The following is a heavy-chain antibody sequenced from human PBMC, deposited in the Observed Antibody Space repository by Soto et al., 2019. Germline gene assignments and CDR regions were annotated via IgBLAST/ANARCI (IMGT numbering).Heavy chain of an antibody. Sequence: SETLSLTCTVSGGSISSYYWSWIRQPPGKGLEWIGYIYYSGSTNYNPSLKSRVTISVDTSKNQFSLKLSSVTAADTAVYYCARFSGVAGASDYNWFDPWGQGTLVTVSS. J-gene: IGHJ5*02. V-gene: IGHV4-59*01. CDR1: GGSISSYY. D-gene: IGHD2-15*01. CDR3: ARFSGVAGASDYNWFDP. CDR2: IYYSGST.